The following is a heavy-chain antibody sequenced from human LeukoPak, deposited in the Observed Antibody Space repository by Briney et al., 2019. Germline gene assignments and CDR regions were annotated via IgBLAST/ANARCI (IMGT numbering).Heavy chain of an antibody. Sequence: PGGSLRLSCVASGFTFDDYAMHWVRQAPGKGLEWVSGISWNSDSRGYADSVKGRFTISRDNAKNSLYLQMNSLRAEDTAVYYCARGRGDYVYYFDYWGQGTLVTVSS. CDR1: GFTFDDYA. CDR2: ISWNSDSR. CDR3: ARGRGDYVYYFDY. D-gene: IGHD2-21*02. J-gene: IGHJ4*02. V-gene: IGHV3-9*01.